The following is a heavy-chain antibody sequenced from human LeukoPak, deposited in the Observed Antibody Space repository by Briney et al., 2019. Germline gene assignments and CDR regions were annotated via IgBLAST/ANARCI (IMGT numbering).Heavy chain of an antibody. CDR1: GGSISSYY. J-gene: IGHJ4*02. Sequence: SETLSLTCTVSGGSISSYYWSWIRQPPGKGLEWIGYIYHSGSTNYNPSLKSRVTISVDTSKNQFSLRLTSVTAADTAVYYCARHVGYSTSGFPPAHFDYWGQGALVTVSS. CDR2: IYHSGST. V-gene: IGHV4-59*08. CDR3: ARHVGYSTSGFPPAHFDY. D-gene: IGHD6-13*01.